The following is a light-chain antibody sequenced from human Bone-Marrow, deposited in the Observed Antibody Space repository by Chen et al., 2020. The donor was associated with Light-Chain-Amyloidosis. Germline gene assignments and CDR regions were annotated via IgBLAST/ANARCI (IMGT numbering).Light chain of an antibody. V-gene: IGLV3-21*02. J-gene: IGLJ3*02. CDR2: DDS. CDR3: QVWDRSSDRPV. Sequence: SHVLPQPSSASVAPGQTATIACGGNNIGSTSVHWYQQTPGQAPLLVVYDDSDRPSGIPERLSGSNSGNTATLTISRVEAGDEADYYCQVWDRSSDRPVFGGGTKLTVL. CDR1: NIGSTS.